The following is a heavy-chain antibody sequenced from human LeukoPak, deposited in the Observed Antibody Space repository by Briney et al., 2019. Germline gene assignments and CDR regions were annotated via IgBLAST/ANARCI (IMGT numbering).Heavy chain of an antibody. CDR2: MNPNSGHT. J-gene: IGHJ6*02. Sequence: ASVKVSCKASGYTFTSYDINWVRQATGQGLEWMGWMNPNSGHTGYAQKFQGRVTMTRNTSISTAYMELSSLRSEDTAVYYCARGLGSGWYYYYYGMDVWGQGTTVTVSS. CDR3: ARGLGSGWYYYYYGMDV. D-gene: IGHD6-19*01. CDR1: GYTFTSYD. V-gene: IGHV1-8*01.